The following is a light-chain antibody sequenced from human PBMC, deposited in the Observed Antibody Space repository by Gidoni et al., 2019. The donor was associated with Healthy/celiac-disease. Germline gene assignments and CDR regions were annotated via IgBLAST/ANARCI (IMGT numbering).Light chain of an antibody. CDR2: GAS. CDR1: QSVSSRY. CDR3: QQYGSSPSLT. J-gene: IGKJ4*01. V-gene: IGKV3-20*01. Sequence: MVLTMTQGTLSLSPGERATLTCRASQSVSSRYLAWYQQKPGEAPRLLIYGASSRATGIPDRLSGSGSGTDFSLTINSLEPEDYAVYYCQQYGSSPSLTFGGGTKVEIK.